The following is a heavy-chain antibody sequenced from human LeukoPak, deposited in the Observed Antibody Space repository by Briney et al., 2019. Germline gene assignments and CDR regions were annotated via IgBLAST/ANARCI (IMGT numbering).Heavy chain of an antibody. CDR1: GGTFSSYA. CDR2: IIPIFGTA. Sequence: ASVKVSCKASGGTFSSYAISWVRQAPGQGLEWMGGIIPIFGTANYAQKFQGRVTITADESTSTAYMELSSLRSEDTAVYYCARDDFWSGYYSTFDYWGQETLVTVSS. V-gene: IGHV1-69*13. CDR3: ARDDFWSGYYSTFDY. J-gene: IGHJ4*02. D-gene: IGHD3-3*01.